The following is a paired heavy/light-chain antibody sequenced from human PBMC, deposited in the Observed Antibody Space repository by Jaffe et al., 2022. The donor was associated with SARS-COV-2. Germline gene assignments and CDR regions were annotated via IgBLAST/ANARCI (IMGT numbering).Heavy chain of an antibody. Sequence: EVQLVESGGGLVQSGESLTLSCTASGFSVSNNYINWVRQAPGKGLEWVSLISSGGDTYYADSVKGRITISRHNSKNTVYLQMDSLKTEDTAVYYCARELWSAGYRAGALDLWGQGTLVTVSS. CDR2: ISSGGDT. V-gene: IGHV3-53*04. D-gene: IGHD3-9*01. J-gene: IGHJ3*01. CDR3: ARELWSAGYRAGALDL. CDR1: GFSVSNNY.
Light chain of an antibody. CDR2: WAS. V-gene: IGKV4-1*01. J-gene: IGKJ5*01. CDR1: QSLLYSYNNKNY. CDR3: QQYYSSHLIT. Sequence: DIVMTQSPDSLAVSLGERATINCKSSQSLLYSYNNKNYLAWYQQKPGQPPKLLIHWASIRESGVPDRFSGSGSGTEFTLTISSLQAEDVAVYYCQQYYSSHLITFGQGTRLEIK.